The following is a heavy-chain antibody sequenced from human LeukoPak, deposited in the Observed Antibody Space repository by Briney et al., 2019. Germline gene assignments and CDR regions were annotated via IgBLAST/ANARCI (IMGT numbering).Heavy chain of an antibody. CDR3: ARVERGPRTYYDFWSGYYPPDY. D-gene: IGHD3-3*01. CDR2: ISYDGSSK. J-gene: IGHJ4*02. Sequence: PGGSLRLSCAASGFTFSSYAMHWVRQAPGKGLEWVAVISYDGSSKYYADSVKGRFTISRDNSKSTLYLQMNSLRAEDTAVYYCARVERGPRTYYDFWSGYYPPDYWGQGTLVTVSS. CDR1: GFTFSSYA. V-gene: IGHV3-30-3*01.